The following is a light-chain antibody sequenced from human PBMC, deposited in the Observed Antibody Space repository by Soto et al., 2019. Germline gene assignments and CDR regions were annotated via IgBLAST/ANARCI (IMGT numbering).Light chain of an antibody. V-gene: IGKV3-20*01. Sequence: EIVMTQSPVTLSVSPGERSTLSFRASQSVRSTYLAWYQQKPGQAPRLLMYGASNRAAGIPDRFSGSGSGTDFILTINRLEPEDFAVYYCQQYGTSITFGQGTRLEIK. CDR2: GAS. CDR1: QSVRSTY. J-gene: IGKJ5*01. CDR3: QQYGTSIT.